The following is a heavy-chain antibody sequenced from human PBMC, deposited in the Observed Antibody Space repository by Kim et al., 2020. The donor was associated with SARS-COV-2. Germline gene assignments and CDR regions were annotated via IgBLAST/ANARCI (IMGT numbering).Heavy chain of an antibody. CDR2: ISAYNGNT. V-gene: IGHV1-18*01. D-gene: IGHD3-10*01. Sequence: ASVKVSCKASGYTFTSYGISWVRQAPGQGLEWMGWISAYNGNTNYAQKLQGRVTMTTDTSTSTAYMELRSLRSDDTAVYYCARDRRYYGSGSYYAPGYWGQGTLVTVSS. J-gene: IGHJ4*02. CDR1: GYTFTSYG. CDR3: ARDRRYYGSGSYYAPGY.